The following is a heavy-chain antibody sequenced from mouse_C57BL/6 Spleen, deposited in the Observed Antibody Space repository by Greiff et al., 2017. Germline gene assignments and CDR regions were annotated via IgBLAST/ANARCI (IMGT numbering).Heavy chain of an antibody. CDR3: ARNEGPGYFDV. V-gene: IGHV2-2*01. J-gene: IGHJ1*03. Sequence: VQLQASGPGLVQPSQSLSITCTVSGFSLTSYGVHWVRQSPGKGLEWLGVIWSGGSTDYNAAFISRLSISKDNSKSQVFFKMNSLQADDTAIYYCARNEGPGYFDVWGTGTTVTVSS. CDR2: IWSGGST. D-gene: IGHD3-3*01. CDR1: GFSLTSYG.